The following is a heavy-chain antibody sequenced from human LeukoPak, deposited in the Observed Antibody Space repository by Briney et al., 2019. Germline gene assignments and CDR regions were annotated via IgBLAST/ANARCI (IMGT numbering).Heavy chain of an antibody. Sequence: SQTLLLTCAISGDSVSSNSAAWNWIRQSPSRGLEWLGRAYYRSKWYNDYAVSVKSRITINPDTSKNQFSLQLNSVTPEDTAVYYCARGVDFWSGYLFDYWGQGTLVTVSS. V-gene: IGHV6-1*01. CDR1: GDSVSSNSAA. D-gene: IGHD3-3*01. CDR3: ARGVDFWSGYLFDY. CDR2: AYYRSKWYN. J-gene: IGHJ4*02.